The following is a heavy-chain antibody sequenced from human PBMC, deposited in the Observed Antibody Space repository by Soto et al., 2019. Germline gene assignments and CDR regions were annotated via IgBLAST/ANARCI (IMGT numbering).Heavy chain of an antibody. CDR2: ISSSSSTI. J-gene: IGHJ4*01. V-gene: IGHV3-48*02. D-gene: IGHD6-19*01. CDR1: GFTFSSYS. Sequence: EVQLVESGGGLVQPGGSLRLSCAASGFTFSSYSMNWVRQAPGKGLHWVSFISSSSSTIYYADSVKGRFTISRDNAKNSLYLQMNSLRDEDTAVYYCARAYSSGWATYYFDYWGHGTLVTVSS. CDR3: ARAYSSGWATYYFDY.